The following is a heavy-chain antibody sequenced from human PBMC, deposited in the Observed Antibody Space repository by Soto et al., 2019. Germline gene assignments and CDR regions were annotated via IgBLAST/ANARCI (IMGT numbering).Heavy chain of an antibody. CDR1: GFTFSSYS. Sequence: EVQLVESGGGLVKPGGSLRLSCAASGFTFSSYSMNWVRQAPGKGLEWVSSISSSSSYIYYADSVKGRFTISRDNAKNSLYLQMNSLRAEDTAVYYCAALYCSSTSCYFEWFYWGQGTLVTVSS. CDR2: ISSSSSYI. J-gene: IGHJ4*02. V-gene: IGHV3-21*01. D-gene: IGHD2-2*01. CDR3: AALYCSSTSCYFEWFY.